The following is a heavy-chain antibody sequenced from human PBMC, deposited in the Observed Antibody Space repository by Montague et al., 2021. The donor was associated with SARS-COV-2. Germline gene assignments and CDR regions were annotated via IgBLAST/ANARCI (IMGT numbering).Heavy chain of an antibody. CDR2: IYHSGST. Sequence: SETLSLTCTVSGGSISSSSYYWAWIRQPPGKGLEWIGSIYHSGSTFYNPSLKSRVSMSVDTSKNQFSRKLSPVTAADTAMYYCARVKWELSVGNVFDIWGQGTMVTVSS. V-gene: IGHV4-39*01. CDR3: ARVKWELSVGNVFDI. J-gene: IGHJ3*02. CDR1: GGSISSSSYY. D-gene: IGHD1-26*01.